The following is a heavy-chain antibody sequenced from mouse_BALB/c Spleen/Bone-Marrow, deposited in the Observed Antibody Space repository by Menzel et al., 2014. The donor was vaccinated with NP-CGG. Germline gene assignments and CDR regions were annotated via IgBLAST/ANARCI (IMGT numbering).Heavy chain of an antibody. CDR2: IDPANGNT. CDR1: GFNIKDTY. D-gene: IGHD2-14*01. V-gene: IGHV14-3*02. Sequence: EVQLQQSGAELVKPGASVKLSCTASGFNIKDTYMHWVKQRPEQGLEWIGRIDPANGNTIYDPKFQGKATITADTSSNTAYLQLSSLTSEDTAVYYCASYRYGWYFDVWGAGTTVTVSS. J-gene: IGHJ1*01. CDR3: ASYRYGWYFDV.